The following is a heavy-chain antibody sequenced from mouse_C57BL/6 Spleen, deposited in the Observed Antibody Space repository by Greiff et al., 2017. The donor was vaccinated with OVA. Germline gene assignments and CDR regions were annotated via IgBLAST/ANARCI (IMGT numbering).Heavy chain of an antibody. CDR2: INPNNGGT. V-gene: IGHV1-26*01. Sequence: EVQLQQSGPELVKPGASVKISCKASGYTFTDYYMNWVKQSHGKSLEWIGDINPNNGGTSYNQKFKGKATLTVDKSSSTAYMELRSLTSEDSAVYYCARGLGERDYWGQGTTLTVSS. CDR3: ARGLGERDY. CDR1: GYTFTDYY. D-gene: IGHD4-1*01. J-gene: IGHJ2*01.